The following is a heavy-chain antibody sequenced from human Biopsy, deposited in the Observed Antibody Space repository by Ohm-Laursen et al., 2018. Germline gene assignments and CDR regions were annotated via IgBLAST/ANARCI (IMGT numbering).Heavy chain of an antibody. CDR3: ARTPRDSFWSGSYKRGLWFDP. V-gene: IGHV4-59*08. J-gene: IGHJ5*02. Sequence: SETLSLTCTLSGASVRSHFLTWIRQPPGKGLQWIGSISNSGPTKPSPSLKSRVHISLQTSKNQLSLKLTSVTAADTAVYYCARTPRDSFWSGSYKRGLWFDPWGQGTLVTVSS. CDR2: ISNSGPT. D-gene: IGHD3-3*01. CDR1: GASVRSHF.